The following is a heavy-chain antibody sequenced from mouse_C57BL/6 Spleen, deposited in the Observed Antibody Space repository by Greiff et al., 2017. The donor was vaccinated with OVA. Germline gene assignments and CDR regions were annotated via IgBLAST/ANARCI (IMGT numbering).Heavy chain of an antibody. D-gene: IGHD1-1*01. J-gene: IGHJ2*01. CDR1: GYTFTSYG. Sequence: VQLQESGAELARPGASVKLSCKASGYTFTSYGISWVKQRTGQGLEWIGEIYPRSGNTYYNEKFKGKATLTADKSSSTAYMELRSLTSEDSAVYFCARRTTVVVGGDYWGQGTTLTVSS. CDR3: ARRTTVVVGGDY. V-gene: IGHV1-81*01. CDR2: IYPRSGNT.